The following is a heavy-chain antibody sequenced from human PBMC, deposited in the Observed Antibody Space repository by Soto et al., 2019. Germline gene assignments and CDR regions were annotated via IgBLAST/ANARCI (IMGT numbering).Heavy chain of an antibody. V-gene: IGHV3-15*01. D-gene: IGHD1-26*01. CDR3: TSPRGGKRDVDD. CDR1: GFPFSVVW. Sequence: EVQLVESGGDLVKPGGSLRLSCAASGFPFSVVWMSWVRQAPGKGLEWVGHIKTNSVGGTTDYAAPVKGRFTISRDDSKNTVYLQMNRLRIEDTAVYYCTSPRGGKRDVDDWGQGTLVIVSS. J-gene: IGHJ4*02. CDR2: IKTNSVGGTT.